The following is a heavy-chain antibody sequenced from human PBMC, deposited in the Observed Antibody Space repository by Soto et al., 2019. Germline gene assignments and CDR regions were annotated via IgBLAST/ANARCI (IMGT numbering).Heavy chain of an antibody. Sequence: GASVKVSCKASGGTFSSYAISWVRQAPGQGLEWMGGIIPIFGTANYAQKFQGRVTITADESTSTAYMELSSLRSEDTAVYYCARSKAAGRTAVDYWGQGTLVTVSS. CDR2: IIPIFGTA. J-gene: IGHJ4*02. CDR3: ARSKAAGRTAVDY. D-gene: IGHD6-13*01. V-gene: IGHV1-69*13. CDR1: GGTFSSYA.